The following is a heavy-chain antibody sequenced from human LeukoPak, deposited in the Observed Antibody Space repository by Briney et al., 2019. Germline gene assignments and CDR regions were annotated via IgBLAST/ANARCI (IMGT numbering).Heavy chain of an antibody. CDR1: GFTFSSYS. V-gene: IGHV3-21*01. CDR2: IGSSSTYM. CDR3: ARDGRYSSGGKSLYYMDV. D-gene: IGHD6-19*01. J-gene: IGHJ6*03. Sequence: GGSLRLSCAASGFTFSSYSMNWVRQAPGKGLEWVSSIGSSSTYMYYADSVKGRFTISRDNAKKSLFLQMNSLRVEDTAVYYCARDGRYSSGGKSLYYMDVWGKGTTVTVSS.